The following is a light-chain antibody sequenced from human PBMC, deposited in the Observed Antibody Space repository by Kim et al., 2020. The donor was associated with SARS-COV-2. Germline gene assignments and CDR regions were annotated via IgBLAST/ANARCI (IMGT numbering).Light chain of an antibody. CDR2: KDS. Sequence: PGHTARITFSGDALPKQYAYWYQQKPGQAPVLVIYKDSERPSGIPERFSGSSSGTTVTLTISGVQAEDEADYYCQSADSSGTIGVFGGGTQLTVL. J-gene: IGLJ2*01. CDR1: ALPKQY. CDR3: QSADSSGTIGV. V-gene: IGLV3-25*03.